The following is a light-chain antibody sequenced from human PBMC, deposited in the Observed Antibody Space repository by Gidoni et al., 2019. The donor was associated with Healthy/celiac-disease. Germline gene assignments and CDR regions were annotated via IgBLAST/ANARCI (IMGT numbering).Light chain of an antibody. CDR1: SSDVGSYNL. J-gene: IGLJ2*01. CDR3: CSYAGSYVV. Sequence: QSTLTTPASVAGSPGQSITLSCTGTSSDVGSYNLVSWYQQHPGKAPKLMIYEGSKRPSGVSNRFSGSKSGNTASLTISWLQAEDDADYYCCSYAGSYVVFGGGTKLTVL. CDR2: EGS. V-gene: IGLV2-23*01.